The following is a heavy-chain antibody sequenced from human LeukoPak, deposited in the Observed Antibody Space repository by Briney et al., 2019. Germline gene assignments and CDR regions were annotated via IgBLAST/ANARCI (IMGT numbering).Heavy chain of an antibody. V-gene: IGHV1-69*13. J-gene: IGHJ3*02. D-gene: IGHD1-26*01. CDR1: GGTFSSYA. CDR2: IIPIFGTA. Sequence: ASVKVSCKASGGTFSSYAISWVRQAPGQGLEWMGGIIPIFGTANYAQKFQGRVTITADESTSTAYMELSSLRSEDTAVYYCAREGGSYYGTKAFDIWGQGTMVTVSS. CDR3: AREGGSYYGTKAFDI.